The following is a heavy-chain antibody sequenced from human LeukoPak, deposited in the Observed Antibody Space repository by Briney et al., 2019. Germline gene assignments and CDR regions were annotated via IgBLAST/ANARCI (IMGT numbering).Heavy chain of an antibody. CDR3: ASARWDY. J-gene: IGHJ4*02. D-gene: IGHD5-24*01. CDR2: IFYSGST. Sequence: SETLSLTCTVSGGSVSSGTYFWSWIRQPPGKGLEWIGYIFYSGSTTYNPSLKSRVTISVDTSKNQFSLRLSSVTVADTAVYYCASARWDYWGQGTLVTVSS. V-gene: IGHV4-61*01. CDR1: GGSVSSGTYF.